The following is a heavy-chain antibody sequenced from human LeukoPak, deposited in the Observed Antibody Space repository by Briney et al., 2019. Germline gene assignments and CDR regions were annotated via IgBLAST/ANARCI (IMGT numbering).Heavy chain of an antibody. CDR1: GGSISSGGYY. J-gene: IGHJ4*02. D-gene: IGHD5-12*01. Sequence: SQTLSLTCTVSGGSISSGGYYWSWIRQHPGKGLEWIGYIYYSGSTYYNPSLKSRVTISVDTSKNQFSLKLSSVTAADTAVYYCAKEFRYSGYEESGYWGQGTLVTVSS. V-gene: IGHV4-31*03. CDR2: IYYSGST. CDR3: AKEFRYSGYEESGY.